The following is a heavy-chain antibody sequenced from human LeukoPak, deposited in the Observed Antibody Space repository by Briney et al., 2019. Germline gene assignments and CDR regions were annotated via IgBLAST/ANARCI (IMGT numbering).Heavy chain of an antibody. CDR1: GFTFSSYA. V-gene: IGHV4-38-2*01. J-gene: IGHJ4*02. Sequence: GSLRLSCAASGFTFSSYAMSWIRQPPGKGLEWIGSIYHNGSTSYNPSLKSRVTISVDTSKNHFSLKLTSVTAADTAVYYCARHPPFYDIFTGSYRDYWGQGTLVTVSS. D-gene: IGHD3-9*01. CDR3: ARHPPFYDIFTGSYRDY. CDR2: IYHNGST.